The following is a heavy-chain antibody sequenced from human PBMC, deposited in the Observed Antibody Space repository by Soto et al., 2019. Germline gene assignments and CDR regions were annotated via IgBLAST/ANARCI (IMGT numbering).Heavy chain of an antibody. CDR3: ARELRGYYAMDV. J-gene: IGHJ6*02. CDR1: GGTFSSSA. CDR2: IIPIFGAA. V-gene: IGHV1-69*01. Sequence: QVQLLQSGAEVKKPGSSVKVSCKASGGTFSSSAISWVRQAPGEGLEWMGGIIPIFGAAHYAQNFQGRVTITADDSASTVYMELSSLRSEDTALYFCARELRGYYAMDVWGQGTTVTVSS.